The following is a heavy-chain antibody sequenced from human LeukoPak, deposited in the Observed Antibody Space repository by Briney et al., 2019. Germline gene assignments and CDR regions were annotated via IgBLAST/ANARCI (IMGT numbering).Heavy chain of an antibody. Sequence: SETLSLTCAVSGASFSGYYWSWIRQPPGKGLEWIGEINHSGSTNYNPSLKSRVTISVDTSKNQFSLKLSSVTAADTAVYYCARDRYSGSYNWFDPWGQGTLVTVSS. D-gene: IGHD1-26*01. CDR1: GASFSGYY. CDR3: ARDRYSGSYNWFDP. CDR2: INHSGST. V-gene: IGHV4-34*01. J-gene: IGHJ5*02.